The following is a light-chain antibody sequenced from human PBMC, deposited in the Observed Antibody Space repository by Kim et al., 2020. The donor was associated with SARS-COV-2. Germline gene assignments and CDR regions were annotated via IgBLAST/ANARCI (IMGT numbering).Light chain of an antibody. J-gene: IGKJ1*01. Sequence: AYIGDRVSITCRASQSIFNWLAWYQQKPGKAPKLLIQKASSLEAGVSSRFSGSGSGTEFTLTISSLQPDDFATYYCQQYNSYSRMFGQGTKVDIK. CDR1: QSIFNW. CDR3: QQYNSYSRM. CDR2: KAS. V-gene: IGKV1-5*03.